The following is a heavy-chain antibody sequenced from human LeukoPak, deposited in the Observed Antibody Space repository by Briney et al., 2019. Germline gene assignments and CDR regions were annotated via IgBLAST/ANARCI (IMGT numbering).Heavy chain of an antibody. D-gene: IGHD2-21*02. CDR1: GFRFSSYW. J-gene: IGHJ3*02. Sequence: GGSLRLSCAASGFRFSSYWMHWVRQAPGKGLVWVSRINIDGSSTSYADSVKGRFTISRDNAKNSLYLQMNSLRAEDTAVYYCARGVTAPLDAFDIWGQGTMVTVSS. V-gene: IGHV3-74*01. CDR3: ARGVTAPLDAFDI. CDR2: INIDGSST.